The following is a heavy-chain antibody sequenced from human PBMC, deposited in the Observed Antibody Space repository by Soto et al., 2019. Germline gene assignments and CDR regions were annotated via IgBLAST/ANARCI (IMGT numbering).Heavy chain of an antibody. Sequence: ASVKVSCKASGHTFMDNHFTWVRRAPGQGLEWMGWMNPHSGATGYTQMFQGRVTMTRNTSINTAYMELSSLRFEDTAIYYCATAIGSASTGYLYFDSWGQGTLVTVSS. D-gene: IGHD3-9*01. CDR1: GHTFMDNH. CDR2: MNPHSGAT. V-gene: IGHV1-8*01. CDR3: ATAIGSASTGYLYFDS. J-gene: IGHJ4*02.